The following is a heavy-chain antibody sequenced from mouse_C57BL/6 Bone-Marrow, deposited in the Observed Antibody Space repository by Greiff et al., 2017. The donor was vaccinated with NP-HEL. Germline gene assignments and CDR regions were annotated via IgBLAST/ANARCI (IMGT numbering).Heavy chain of an antibody. J-gene: IGHJ3*01. CDR2: IRNKANNHAT. Sequence: EVKLVESGGGLVQPGGSMKLSCAASGFTFSDAWMDWVRQSPEKGLEWVAEIRNKANNHATYYAESVKGRFTISRDDSKSSVYLQMNSLRAEDTGIYYCTRNYYDYGGGFAYWGQGTLVTVSA. V-gene: IGHV6-6*01. D-gene: IGHD2-4*01. CDR1: GFTFSDAW. CDR3: TRNYYDYGGGFAY.